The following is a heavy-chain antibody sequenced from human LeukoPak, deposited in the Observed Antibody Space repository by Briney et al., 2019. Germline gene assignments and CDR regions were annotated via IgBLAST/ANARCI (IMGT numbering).Heavy chain of an antibody. D-gene: IGHD5-24*01. CDR3: ARSDGNNYLYYFDY. CDR2: ISSSSSTI. CDR1: GFTFSSYS. J-gene: IGHJ4*02. Sequence: GGSLRLSCAASGFTFSSYSMNWVRQAPGKGLEWVSYISSSSSTIYYADSVKGRFTISRDNAKNSLYLQMNSLSAEDTAVYYCARSDGNNYLYYFDYWGQGTLVTVSS. V-gene: IGHV3-48*04.